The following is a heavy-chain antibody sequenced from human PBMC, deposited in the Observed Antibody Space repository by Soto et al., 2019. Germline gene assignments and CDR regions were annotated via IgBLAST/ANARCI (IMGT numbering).Heavy chain of an antibody. CDR2: INPNSGGT. V-gene: IGHV1-2*04. CDR3: ARERGSGSSYFDY. D-gene: IGHD3-10*01. CDR1: GYTFTGYY. J-gene: IGHJ4*02. Sequence: ASVKVSCKASGYTFTGYYMHWVRQAPGQGLEWMGWINPNSGGTNYAQKFQGWVTMTRDTSISTAYMELSRLRSDDTAVYYCARERGSGSSYFDYWGQGTLVTVSP.